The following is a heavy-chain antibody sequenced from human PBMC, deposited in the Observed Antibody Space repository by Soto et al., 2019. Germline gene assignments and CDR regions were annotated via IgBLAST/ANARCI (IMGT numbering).Heavy chain of an antibody. D-gene: IGHD4-17*01. CDR3: ARDREATVTKEIDY. Sequence: GGSLRLSCAASGFTFSSYGMHWVRQAPGKGLEWVAVIWYDGSNKYYADSVKGRFTISRDNSKNTLYLQMNSLRAEDTAVYYCARDREATVTKEIDYWGQGTLVTVSS. J-gene: IGHJ4*02. CDR1: GFTFSSYG. V-gene: IGHV3-33*01. CDR2: IWYDGSNK.